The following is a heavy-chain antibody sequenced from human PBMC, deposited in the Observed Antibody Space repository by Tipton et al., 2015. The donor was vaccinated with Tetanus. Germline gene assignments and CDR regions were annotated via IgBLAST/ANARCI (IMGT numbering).Heavy chain of an antibody. CDR1: GAPINRGGYL. J-gene: IGHJ5*02. Sequence: TLSLTCTVSGAPINRGGYLWTWVRQYPGRGLEWIGYIYYSGSTNYNPSLKSRVTISVDTSKNQFSLKLSSVTAADTAVYYCACNPNIAAAGTGEDSGWFDPWGQGTLVTVSS. CDR3: ACNPNIAAAGTGEDSGWFDP. V-gene: IGHV4-61*08. CDR2: IYYSGST. D-gene: IGHD6-13*01.